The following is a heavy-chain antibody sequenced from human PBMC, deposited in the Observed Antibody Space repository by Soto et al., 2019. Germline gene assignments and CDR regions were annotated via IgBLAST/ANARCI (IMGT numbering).Heavy chain of an antibody. CDR3: ARARGTGDGYKPADY. CDR1: GYTFTDFY. CDR2: INPSSGGT. V-gene: IGHV1-2*04. Sequence: QVQLVQSGAEVRKPGASVKVSCKASGYTFTDFYMYWVRQARGQGLEWMGWINPSSGGTNYEQKFQGWVTMTRDTSISTVYMELTRLRSDDTAVYYCARARGTGDGYKPADYWGQGTLVTVSS. J-gene: IGHJ4*02. D-gene: IGHD5-12*01.